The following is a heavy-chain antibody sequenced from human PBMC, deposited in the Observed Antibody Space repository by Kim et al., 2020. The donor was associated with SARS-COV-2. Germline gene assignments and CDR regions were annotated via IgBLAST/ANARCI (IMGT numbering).Heavy chain of an antibody. Sequence: SQTLSLTCAISGDSVSSNSAAWNWIRQSPSRGLEWLGRTYYRSKWYNDYAVSVKSRITINPDTSKNQFSLQLNSVTPEDTAVYYCASGIQLWSTDYYYGMDVWGQGTTVTVSS. CDR2: TYYRSKWYN. CDR1: GDSVSSNSAA. D-gene: IGHD5-18*01. CDR3: ASGIQLWSTDYYYGMDV. J-gene: IGHJ6*02. V-gene: IGHV6-1*01.